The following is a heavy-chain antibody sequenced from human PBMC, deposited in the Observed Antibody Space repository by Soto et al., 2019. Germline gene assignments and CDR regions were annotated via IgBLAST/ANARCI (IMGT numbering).Heavy chain of an antibody. Sequence: ASVKVSCKASGYSFATYGFSWVRQAPGQGLECVGWISAHNGDTHYSQKFQGRVTLTTDTSTNTGYMELRSLTSDDTAVYYCARDGHSSSWTANDAFDIWGQGTMVTVSS. CDR3: ARDGHSSSWTANDAFDI. CDR1: GYSFATYG. V-gene: IGHV1-18*04. CDR2: ISAHNGDT. D-gene: IGHD6-13*01. J-gene: IGHJ3*02.